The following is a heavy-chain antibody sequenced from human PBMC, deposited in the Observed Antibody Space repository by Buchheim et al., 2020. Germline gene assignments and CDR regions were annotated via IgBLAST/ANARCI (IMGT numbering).Heavy chain of an antibody. CDR3: ARDGPRRGRSSYCSGGSCDWGYYYYGMDV. J-gene: IGHJ6*02. CDR2: IWYDGSNK. V-gene: IGHV3-33*01. Sequence: VQLVESGGGLVQPGGSLRLSCAASGFTFSSYGMHWVRQAPGKGLEWVAVIWYDGSNKYYADSVKGRFTISRDNSKNTLYLQMNSLRAEDTAVYYCARDGPRRGRSSYCSGGSCDWGYYYYGMDVWGQGTT. CDR1: GFTFSSYG. D-gene: IGHD2-15*01.